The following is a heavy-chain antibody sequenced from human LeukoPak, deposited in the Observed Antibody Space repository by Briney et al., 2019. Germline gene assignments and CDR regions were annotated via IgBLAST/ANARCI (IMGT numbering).Heavy chain of an antibody. Sequence: GGSLRLSCAASGFIFSNYHINWVRQAPGKGLEWVSSISSSSSYIYYVDSVKGRFTISRDNAKNSLYLQMNSLRAEDTAVYYCAELGITMIGGVWGKGTTVTISS. D-gene: IGHD3-10*02. CDR2: ISSSSSYI. V-gene: IGHV3-21*01. J-gene: IGHJ6*04. CDR1: GFIFSNYH. CDR3: AELGITMIGGV.